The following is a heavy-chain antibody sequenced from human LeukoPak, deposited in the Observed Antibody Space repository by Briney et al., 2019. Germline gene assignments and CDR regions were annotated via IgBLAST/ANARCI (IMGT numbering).Heavy chain of an antibody. CDR2: IKQDGSEK. Sequence: GGSLRLSCAASGFTFSSYWMSWVRQAPGKGLEWVANIKQDGSEKYYVDSVKGRFTISRDKAKNSLYLQMNSLRAEDTAVYYCARTGRVPAAMEYWFDPWGQGTLVTVSS. J-gene: IGHJ5*02. V-gene: IGHV3-7*01. D-gene: IGHD2-2*01. CDR3: ARTGRVPAAMEYWFDP. CDR1: GFTFSSYW.